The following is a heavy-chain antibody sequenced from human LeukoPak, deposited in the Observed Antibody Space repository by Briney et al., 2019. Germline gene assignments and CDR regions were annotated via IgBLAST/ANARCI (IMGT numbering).Heavy chain of an antibody. Sequence: GGTLRLSCAGSGFTFRNYGMSWVRQAPGKGLEWVSHISTNTASTYYADSVKGRFTISRDNSKNTLYMQMNSLRAEDTAVYYCAELGITMIGGVWGKGTTVTISS. J-gene: IGHJ6*04. CDR3: AELGITMIGGV. CDR2: ISTNTAST. CDR1: GFTFRNYG. V-gene: IGHV3-23*01. D-gene: IGHD3-10*02.